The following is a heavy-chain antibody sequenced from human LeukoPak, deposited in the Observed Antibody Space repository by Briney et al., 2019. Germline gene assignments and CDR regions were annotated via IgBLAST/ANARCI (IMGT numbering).Heavy chain of an antibody. Sequence: GGSLRLSFAASGFTFSSYAMHWVRQAPGKGLEWVAVISYDGSNKYYADSVKGRFTISRDNSKNTLYLQMNSLRAEDTAVYYCARARCSSTSCYEYNWFDPWGQGTLVTVSS. D-gene: IGHD2-2*01. CDR2: ISYDGSNK. V-gene: IGHV3-30-3*01. J-gene: IGHJ5*02. CDR3: ARARCSSTSCYEYNWFDP. CDR1: GFTFSSYA.